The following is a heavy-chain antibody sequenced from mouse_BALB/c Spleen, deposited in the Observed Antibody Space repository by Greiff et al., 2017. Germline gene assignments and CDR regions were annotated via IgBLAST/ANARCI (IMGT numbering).Heavy chain of an antibody. Sequence: VQLQQSGPGLVKPSQSLSLTCTVTGYSITSDYAWNWIRQFPGNKLEWMGYISYSGSTSYNPSLKSRISITRDTSKNQFFLQLNSVTTEDTATYYCAELGDYFDYWGQGTTLTVSS. CDR1: GYSITSDYA. CDR2: ISYSGST. CDR3: AELGDYFDY. D-gene: IGHD4-1*01. V-gene: IGHV3-2*02. J-gene: IGHJ2*01.